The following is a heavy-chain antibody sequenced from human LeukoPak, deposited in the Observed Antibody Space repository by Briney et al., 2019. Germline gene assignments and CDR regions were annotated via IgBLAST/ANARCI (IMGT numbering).Heavy chain of an antibody. D-gene: IGHD3-10*01. CDR3: ARGQLTMVRGVFDS. J-gene: IGHJ4*02. Sequence: TSETLSLTCAVYGGSFSGYYWSWIRQPPGKGLEWIGEINHSGSTNYNPSLKSRVTISVDTSKNQFSLKLSSVTAADTAVYYCARGQLTMVRGVFDSWGQGTLVTVSS. CDR2: INHSGST. CDR1: GGSFSGYY. V-gene: IGHV4-34*01.